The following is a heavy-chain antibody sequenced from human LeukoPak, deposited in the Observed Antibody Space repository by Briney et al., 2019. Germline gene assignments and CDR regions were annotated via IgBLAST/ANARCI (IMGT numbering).Heavy chain of an antibody. CDR3: ARDRDRELYLNWFAP. CDR1: GFTFSSYG. V-gene: IGHV3-33*01. CDR2: IWYDGSNI. D-gene: IGHD1-26*01. J-gene: IGHJ5*02. Sequence: SGGSLRLSCAASGFTFSSYGMHWVRQAPGKGLEWVAVIWYDGSNIYYADSVKGRFTISRDNSKNTLYLQMNSLRAEDTAVYSCARDRDRELYLNWFAPWGQGALFTVSS.